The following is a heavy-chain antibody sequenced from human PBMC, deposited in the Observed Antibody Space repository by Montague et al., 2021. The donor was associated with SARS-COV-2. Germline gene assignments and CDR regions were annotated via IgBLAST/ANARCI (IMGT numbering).Heavy chain of an antibody. D-gene: IGHD1-26*01. J-gene: IGHJ6*02. CDR2: VSYDGTTK. CDR1: GFTFSSYG. CDR3: ARNRIVGAKYYYSGMGF. Sequence: SLRLSCAATGFTFSSYGIHWVRQAPGKGLEWVSLVSYDGTTKYYADSVKGRFTISRDYSKNTLNLQMNSLRAEDTAVYYCARNRIVGAKYYYSGMGFWGQGTTVTVSS. V-gene: IGHV3-33*05.